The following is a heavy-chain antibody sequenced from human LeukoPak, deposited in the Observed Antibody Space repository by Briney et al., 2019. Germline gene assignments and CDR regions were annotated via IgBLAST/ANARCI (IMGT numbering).Heavy chain of an antibody. Sequence: GGSLRLSCAASGFTVSSSYMSWVRQVPGKGLEWVSVIYSGGSTYYADSVKGRFTTSRDNSKNTLYLQMNSLRAEDTAVYYCARETERGFDYWGQGTLVTVSS. D-gene: IGHD1-14*01. CDR1: GFTVSSSY. CDR3: ARETERGFDY. J-gene: IGHJ4*02. CDR2: IYSGGST. V-gene: IGHV3-53*01.